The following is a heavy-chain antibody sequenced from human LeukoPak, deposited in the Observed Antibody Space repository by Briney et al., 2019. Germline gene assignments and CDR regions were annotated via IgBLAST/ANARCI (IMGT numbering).Heavy chain of an antibody. V-gene: IGHV3-7*05. CDR1: GFTSTSCW. CDR2: INHDGTDK. CDR3: AREDWGPRFDP. J-gene: IGHJ5*02. Sequence: GGSLRLSRAASGFTSTSCWMTWVRQAPGKGLHWVANINHDGTDKNYADSVKGRFTISRDNAKRSVFLQMNSLRAEDTGLYYCAREDWGPRFDPRGQGTLVTVSS. D-gene: IGHD7-27*01.